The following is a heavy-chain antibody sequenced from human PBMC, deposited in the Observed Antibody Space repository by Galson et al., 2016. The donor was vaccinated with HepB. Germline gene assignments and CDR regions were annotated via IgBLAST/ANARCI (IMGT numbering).Heavy chain of an antibody. CDR3: VRDYSYMPDY. V-gene: IGHV1-18*01. J-gene: IGHJ4*02. CDR2: ISGYNGHI. CDR1: GYTFTSSG. D-gene: IGHD2-15*01. Sequence: SVKVSCKASGYTFTSSGISWVRQAPGQGLEWMGWISGYNGHIQYAQKFQDRVTVTADTSTSTAYVELRSLNSDDTAIYYCVRDYSYMPDYWGQGTLVTVSS.